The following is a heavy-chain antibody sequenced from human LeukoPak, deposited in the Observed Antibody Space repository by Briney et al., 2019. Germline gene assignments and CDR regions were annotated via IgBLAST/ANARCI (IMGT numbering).Heavy chain of an antibody. CDR3: ARQGSGYSPTYYYYMDV. D-gene: IGHD5-18*01. V-gene: IGHV5-51*01. J-gene: IGHJ6*03. Sequence: GESLKISCKGSGYSFTSYWIGWVRQMPGKGLEWMGIIYPGDSDNRYSPSFQGQVTISADKSISTAYLQWSSLKASDTAMYYCARQGSGYSPTYYYYMDVWGKGTTVTISS. CDR1: GYSFTSYW. CDR2: IYPGDSDN.